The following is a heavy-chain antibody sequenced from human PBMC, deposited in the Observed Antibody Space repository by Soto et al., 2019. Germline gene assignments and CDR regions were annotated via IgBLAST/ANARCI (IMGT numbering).Heavy chain of an antibody. CDR2: IYLGGSI. J-gene: IGHJ5*02. CDR1: CGSISSFY. Sequence: FVTQSVRCSVSCGSISSFYYPWILQTTGKGLEWIGYIYLGGSINYNTSFKSRVIISVDTSKNQFSVRLSSVTAADTAVYYCAKDYYGTNGYSLDPWVLGTLVTVSS. CDR3: AKDYYGTNGYSLDP. D-gene: IGHD2-8*01. V-gene: IGHV4-59*01.